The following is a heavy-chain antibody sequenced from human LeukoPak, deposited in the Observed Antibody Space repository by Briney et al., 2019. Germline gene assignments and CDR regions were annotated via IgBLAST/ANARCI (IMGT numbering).Heavy chain of an antibody. V-gene: IGHV4-34*01. CDR1: GGSFSGYY. D-gene: IGHD6-6*01. J-gene: IGHJ4*02. Sequence: TSETLSLTCAVYGGSFSGYYWSWIRQPPGKGLEWIGEINHSGSTNYNPSLKSRVTISVDTSKNQFSLKLSSVTAADTAVYYCARLYSSSSGYFDYWGQGTLVTVSS. CDR3: ARLYSSSSGYFDY. CDR2: INHSGST.